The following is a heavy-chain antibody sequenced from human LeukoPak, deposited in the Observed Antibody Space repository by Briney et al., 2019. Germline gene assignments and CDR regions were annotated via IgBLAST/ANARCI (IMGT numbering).Heavy chain of an antibody. Sequence: GGSLRLSCAASGFTFSSYAMSWVRQAPGKGLEWVSAVSGSGGSTYYADSVKGRFTISRDNSKNTLYLHMNSLRAEDTAVYYCAKDLGGSNWSGYWGQGTLVTVSS. J-gene: IGHJ4*02. CDR3: AKDLGGSNWSGY. V-gene: IGHV3-23*01. D-gene: IGHD6-13*01. CDR1: GFTFSSYA. CDR2: VSGSGGST.